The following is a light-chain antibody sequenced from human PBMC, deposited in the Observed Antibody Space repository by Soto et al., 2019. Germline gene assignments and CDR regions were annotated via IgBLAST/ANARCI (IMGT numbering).Light chain of an antibody. Sequence: QSVLTQPASVSGSPGQSIAISCTGTSSVVGGYNFVSWYQHHPGKAPKLLIYDVTYRPSGVSDRFSASKSGNTASLTISGLQTEDEADYYCSSHTSSRTLVFGTGTKVTVL. CDR3: SSHTSSRTLV. J-gene: IGLJ1*01. V-gene: IGLV2-14*03. CDR2: DVT. CDR1: SSVVGGYNF.